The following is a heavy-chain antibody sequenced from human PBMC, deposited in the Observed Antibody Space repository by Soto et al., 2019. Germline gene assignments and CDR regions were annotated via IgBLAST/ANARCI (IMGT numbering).Heavy chain of an antibody. V-gene: IGHV4-59*08. D-gene: IGHD3-16*01. J-gene: IGHJ4*02. Sequence: QVQLQESGPGLVKPSETLSLTCTVSGGSIGSHYWSWIRQPPGEGLEWIGRASDSGSPSYNPSLKSRVTISIDTSKNQFSLKLTSVTAADSAVYYCARQWGCDYWGQGILVTVSS. CDR1: GGSIGSHY. CDR2: ASDSGSP. CDR3: ARQWGCDY.